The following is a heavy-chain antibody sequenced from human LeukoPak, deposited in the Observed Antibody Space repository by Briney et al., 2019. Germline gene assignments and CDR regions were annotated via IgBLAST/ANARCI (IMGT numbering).Heavy chain of an antibody. V-gene: IGHV3-48*01. J-gene: IGHJ4*02. CDR2: ISSSSSTI. Sequence: GGSLRLSCAASGFTFSSYSMNWVRQAPGKGLEWVSYISSSSSTIYYADSVKGRFTISRDNAKNSLYLQMNSLRAEDTAVYYCARGYMVAATPPSFDYWGQGTLVTVSS. CDR3: ARGYMVAATPPSFDY. CDR1: GFTFSSYS. D-gene: IGHD2-15*01.